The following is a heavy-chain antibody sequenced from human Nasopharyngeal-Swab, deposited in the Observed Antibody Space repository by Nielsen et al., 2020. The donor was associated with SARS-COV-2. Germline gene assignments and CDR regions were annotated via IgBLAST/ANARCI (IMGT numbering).Heavy chain of an antibody. CDR1: GSTFSNYW. Sequence: GGSLRLSCGGSGSTFSNYWMNWVRQAPGRALEWVAKINPDGRHISYADFVKGRFAISRDNVRKSVFLQMDYLRVEDTAVYYCATDLSWRFDYWGQGALVTVSS. CDR2: INPDGRHI. J-gene: IGHJ4*02. D-gene: IGHD3-3*01. V-gene: IGHV3-7*01. CDR3: ATDLSWRFDY.